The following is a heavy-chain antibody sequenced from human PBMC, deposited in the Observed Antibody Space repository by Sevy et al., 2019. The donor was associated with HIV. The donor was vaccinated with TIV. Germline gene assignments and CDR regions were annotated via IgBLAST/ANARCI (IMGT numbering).Heavy chain of an antibody. Sequence: SETLSLTCTVSGGSISAYYWSWIRQPPGKALEYVGYIYYTRSTNYNPSLKNRVTMSVDTSKNQFSLKLSSVTAADTAVYYCTRAPPVRSGDDSLNWFDPWGPGTLVTVSS. D-gene: IGHD5-12*01. CDR3: TRAPPVRSGDDSLNWFDP. CDR2: IYYTRST. V-gene: IGHV4-59*01. CDR1: GGSISAYY. J-gene: IGHJ5*02.